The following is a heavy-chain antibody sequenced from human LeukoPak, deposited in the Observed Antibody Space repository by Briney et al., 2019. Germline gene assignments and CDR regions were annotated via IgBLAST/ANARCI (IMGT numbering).Heavy chain of an antibody. CDR1: GFTVSSNY. CDR3: ARRDQGWYRVAVPYYYYGMDV. D-gene: IGHD6-19*01. CDR2: IYSGGST. V-gene: IGHV3-53*01. Sequence: GGSLRLSCAASGFTVSSNYMSWVRQAPGKGLEWVSVIYSGGSTYYADSVKGRFTISRDNSKNTLYLQMNSLRAEDTAVYYCARRDQGWYRVAVPYYYYGMDVWGQGTTVTVSS. J-gene: IGHJ6*02.